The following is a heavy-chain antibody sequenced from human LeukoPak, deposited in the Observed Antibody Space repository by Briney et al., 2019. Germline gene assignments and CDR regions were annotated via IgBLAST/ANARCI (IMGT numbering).Heavy chain of an antibody. CDR3: ARHRLAIRYYGFWSGPFDY. D-gene: IGHD3-3*01. CDR2: IYYSGST. CDR1: GGSISSYY. J-gene: IGHJ4*02. V-gene: IGHV4-59*08. Sequence: PSETLSLTCTVSGGSISSYYWSWIRQPPGKGLEWIGYIYYSGSTNYNPSLKSRVTISVDTSKNQFSLKLSSVTAADTAVYYCARHRLAIRYYGFWSGPFDYWGQGTLVTVSS.